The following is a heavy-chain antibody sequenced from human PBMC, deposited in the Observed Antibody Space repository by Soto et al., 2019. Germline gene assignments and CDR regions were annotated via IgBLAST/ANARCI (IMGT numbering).Heavy chain of an antibody. CDR3: AREWRYFDWLYRGPTYYSDY. J-gene: IGHJ4*02. Sequence: GGSLRLSCAASGFTFSSYWMSWVRQAPGKGLEWVANIKQDGSEKYYVDSVKGRFTISRDNAKNSLYLQMNSLRAEDTAVYYCAREWRYFDWLYRGPTYYSDYWGQGTLVTVSS. CDR2: IKQDGSEK. CDR1: GFTFSSYW. V-gene: IGHV3-7*05. D-gene: IGHD3-9*01.